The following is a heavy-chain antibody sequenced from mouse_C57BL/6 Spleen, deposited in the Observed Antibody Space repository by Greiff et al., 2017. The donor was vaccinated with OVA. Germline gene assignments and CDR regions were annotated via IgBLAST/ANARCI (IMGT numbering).Heavy chain of an antibody. CDR1: GYTFTGYW. CDR2: IFPGSVST. CDR3: ARGNRYYGSGVYYAMDY. D-gene: IGHD1-1*01. J-gene: IGHJ4*01. V-gene: IGHV1-9*01. Sequence: QVQLQQSGAELMKPGASVKLSCKATGYTFTGYWIEWVKQRPGHGLEWIGEIFPGSVSTNYNEKFKGKATFTADTSSNTAYMQLSSLTTEDSAIYYCARGNRYYGSGVYYAMDYWGQGTSVTVSS.